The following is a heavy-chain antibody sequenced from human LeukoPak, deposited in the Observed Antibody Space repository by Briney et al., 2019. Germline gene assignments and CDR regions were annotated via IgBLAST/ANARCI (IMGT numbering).Heavy chain of an antibody. CDR3: ARDTGGNWDFDY. D-gene: IGHD4-23*01. Sequence: SETLSLTCTVSGGSISSGDYYWSWIRQPPGKGLEWIGYIYYSGSTYYNPSLKSRVTISVDTSKNQFSLKLSSVTAADTAVYYCARDTGGNWDFDYWGQGTLVTVSS. CDR1: GGSISSGDYY. J-gene: IGHJ4*02. V-gene: IGHV4-30-4*01. CDR2: IYYSGST.